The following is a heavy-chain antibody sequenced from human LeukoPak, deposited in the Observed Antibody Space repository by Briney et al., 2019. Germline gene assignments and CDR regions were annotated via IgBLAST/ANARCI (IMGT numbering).Heavy chain of an antibody. CDR2: INPSGGST. V-gene: IGHV1-46*01. D-gene: IGHD6-13*01. J-gene: IGHJ6*03. CDR1: GYTFTSYY. CDR3: ARGSQQLVRGYYYYYMDV. Sequence: ASVKVSCKASGYTFTSYYMHWVRQAPGQGLEWMGIINPSGGSTSYAQKFQGRVTMTRDTSISTAYMELSRLRSDDTAVYYCARGSQQLVRGYYYYYMDVWGKGTTVTVSS.